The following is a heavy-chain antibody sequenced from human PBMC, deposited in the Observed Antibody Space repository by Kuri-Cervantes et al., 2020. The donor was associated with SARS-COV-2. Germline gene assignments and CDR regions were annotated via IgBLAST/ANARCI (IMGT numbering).Heavy chain of an antibody. CDR2: INPNSGGT. CDR3: ARINTNVDIVATIWGITEEGTDY. Sequence: ASVKVSCKASGYTFTSYYMNWVRQAPGQGLEWMGWINPNSGGTNYAQKFQGRDTMTRDTSISTAYMELSRLRSDDTAVYYCARINTNVDIVATIWGITEEGTDYWGQGTLVTVSS. D-gene: IGHD5-12*01. CDR1: GYTFTSYY. V-gene: IGHV1-2*02. J-gene: IGHJ4*02.